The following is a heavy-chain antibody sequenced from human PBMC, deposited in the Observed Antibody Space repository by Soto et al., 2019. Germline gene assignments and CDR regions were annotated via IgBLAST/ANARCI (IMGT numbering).Heavy chain of an antibody. V-gene: IGHV1-69*13. CDR2: IIPIFGTA. Sequence: SVKVSCKASGGTFSSYAISWVRQAPGQGLEWMGGIIPIFGTANYAQKFQGRVTITADESTSTAYMELSSLRSEDTAVYYCARGIKAGLTSVTTFSDYYYYGMDVWGQGTTVTVSS. CDR3: ARGIKAGLTSVTTFSDYYYYGMDV. CDR1: GGTFSSYA. J-gene: IGHJ6*02. D-gene: IGHD4-17*01.